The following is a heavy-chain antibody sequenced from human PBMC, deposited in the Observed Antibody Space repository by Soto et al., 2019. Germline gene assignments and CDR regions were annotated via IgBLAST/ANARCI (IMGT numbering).Heavy chain of an antibody. J-gene: IGHJ4*02. CDR1: GFSLSTDGVT. D-gene: IGHD6-13*01. CDR2: IFWDDDK. CDR3: AHKQNENSNTRHFDY. V-gene: IGHV2-5*02. Sequence: QITLKESGPTLVKPTQTLTLTCSFSGFSLSTDGVTVGWIRQPPGKALEWLGLIFWDDDKRYSPTLKSRLTITKETSKNQVALTSTDMGPWNTGTYYCAHKQNENSNTRHFDYWGQGTLVTVSS.